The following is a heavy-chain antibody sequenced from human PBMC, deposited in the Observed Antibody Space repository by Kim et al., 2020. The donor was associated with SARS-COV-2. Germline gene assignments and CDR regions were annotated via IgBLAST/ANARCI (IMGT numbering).Heavy chain of an antibody. J-gene: IGHJ4*02. Sequence: ETLSLTCAVYGGSFSGYYWSWIRQPPGKGLEWIGEINHSGSTNYNPSLKSRVTISVDTSKNQFSLKLSSVTAADTAVYYCARGGRREITIFGVVITTPFDYWGQGTLVTVSS. V-gene: IGHV4-34*01. CDR3: ARGGRREITIFGVVITTPFDY. CDR1: GGSFSGYY. CDR2: INHSGST. D-gene: IGHD3-3*01.